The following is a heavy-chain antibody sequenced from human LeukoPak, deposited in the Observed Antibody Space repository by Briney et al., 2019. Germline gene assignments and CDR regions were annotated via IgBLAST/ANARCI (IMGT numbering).Heavy chain of an antibody. CDR1: GYSFTSYW. D-gene: IGHD6-19*01. CDR2: IYPGDSDT. Sequence: GESLKISCKGSGYSFTSYWIGWVRQMPGKGLEWMGIIYPGDSDTRYSPSFQGQVTISADKSISTAYLQWSSLRAEDTAVYYCARGTPSSSGWLYYGMDVWGQGTTVTVSS. J-gene: IGHJ6*02. V-gene: IGHV5-51*01. CDR3: ARGTPSSSGWLYYGMDV.